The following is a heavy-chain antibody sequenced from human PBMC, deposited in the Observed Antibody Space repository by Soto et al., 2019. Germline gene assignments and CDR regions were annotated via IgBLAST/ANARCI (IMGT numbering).Heavy chain of an antibody. CDR1: GFTFSSYT. Sequence: GGSLRLSCAASGFTFSSYTMNWVRQAPGKGLEWVSSISSSSSYTYYADSVKGRFTISRDNAKNSLYLQMNSLRAEDTAVYYCANLNRRDYWGQGTLVTVSS. CDR2: ISSSSSYT. V-gene: IGHV3-21*01. J-gene: IGHJ4*02. CDR3: ANLNRRDY.